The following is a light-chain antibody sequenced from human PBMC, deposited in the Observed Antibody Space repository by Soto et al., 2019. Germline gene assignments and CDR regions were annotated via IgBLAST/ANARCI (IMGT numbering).Light chain of an antibody. CDR2: DAS. V-gene: IGKV1-33*01. Sequence: DIQMTQSPSSLSASVGDRVTITCQASQDISNYLNWYQQKPGKAPKLLIYDASNLETGVPSRFSGSGSGTDFTFTIISLQPEDIAAHYCQQYDNLPPYTFGQATKLEIK. CDR3: QQYDNLPPYT. CDR1: QDISNY. J-gene: IGKJ2*01.